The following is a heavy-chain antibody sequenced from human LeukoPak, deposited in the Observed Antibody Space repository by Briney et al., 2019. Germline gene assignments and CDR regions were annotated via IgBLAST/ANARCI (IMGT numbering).Heavy chain of an antibody. V-gene: IGHV3-53*01. J-gene: IGHJ4*02. D-gene: IGHD3-22*01. CDR2: IYSGGST. CDR1: GFSASSNI. CDR3: ARDVVIRYDSSCYHSH. Sequence: TGGSLRLSRAAPGFSASSNIMSSGRQAPGKGLEWVSVIYSGGSTYYADSVKGRFTISRDNSKNTLYLQMNSLRAEDTAVYYCARDVVIRYDSSCYHSHWGQGTLVTVSS.